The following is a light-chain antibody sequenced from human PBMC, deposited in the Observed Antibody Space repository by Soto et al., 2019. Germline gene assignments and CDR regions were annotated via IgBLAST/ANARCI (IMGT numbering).Light chain of an antibody. CDR3: NSYTLSRTVI. Sequence: QSALTHPASVSGSPGQSITISCSGTSSDVGAHDFVSWYQHHPDKAPKVIIFEVTKRPSGVSNRFSGSKTGNTASLTISGLQAEDEADYYCNSYTLSRTVIFGGGTKLTVL. CDR2: EVT. CDR1: SSDVGAHDF. J-gene: IGLJ2*01. V-gene: IGLV2-14*01.